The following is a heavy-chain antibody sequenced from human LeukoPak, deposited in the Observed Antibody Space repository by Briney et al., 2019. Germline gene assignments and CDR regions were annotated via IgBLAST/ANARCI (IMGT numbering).Heavy chain of an antibody. CDR2: IYDSGST. CDR1: GGSIRSSYYY. D-gene: IGHD3-3*01. CDR3: ARSSLRFLEWLLLPAPPDL. Sequence: SETLSLTCTVSGGSIRSSYYYWGWIRQPPGKGLEWIGSIYDSGSTYYNPSLKSRVTISVDTSKNQFSLKLNSVTAADTAVYYCARSSLRFLEWLLLPAPPDLWGRGTLVTVSS. V-gene: IGHV4-39*01. J-gene: IGHJ2*01.